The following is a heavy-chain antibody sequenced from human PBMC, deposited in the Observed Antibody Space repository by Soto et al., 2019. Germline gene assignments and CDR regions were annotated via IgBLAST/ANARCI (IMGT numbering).Heavy chain of an antibody. CDR1: GYTFISYG. V-gene: IGHV1-18*01. CDR3: ARDTPTTWYSWSWGDVFDI. Sequence: QVQLVQSGAEVKKAGASVKVSCKASGYTFISYGISWVRQAPGQGLEWMGWISAHNGNTNYAQKVQGRVTMTTDTATTTAYMELRSLRSDDTAVYYCARDTPTTWYSWSWGDVFDIWGQGTMVTVSS. J-gene: IGHJ3*02. D-gene: IGHD1-26*01. CDR2: ISAHNGNT.